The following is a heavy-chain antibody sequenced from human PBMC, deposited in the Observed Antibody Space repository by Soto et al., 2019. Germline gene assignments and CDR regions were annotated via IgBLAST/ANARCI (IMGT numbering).Heavy chain of an antibody. CDR1: GGSFSGYY. D-gene: IGHD3-9*01. J-gene: IGHJ4*02. Sequence: SETLSLTCAVHGGSFSGYYWDWIRQPPGKGLEWIGYIYHSGSTYYNPSLKSRVTISVDRSKNQFSLKLSSVTAADTAVYYCARASTVYDILTYFDYWGQGTLVTVSS. CDR3: ARASTVYDILTYFDY. V-gene: IGHV4-34*01. CDR2: IYHSGST.